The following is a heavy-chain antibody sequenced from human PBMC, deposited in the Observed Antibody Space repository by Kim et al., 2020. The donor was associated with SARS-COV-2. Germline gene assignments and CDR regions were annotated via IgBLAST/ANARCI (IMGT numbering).Heavy chain of an antibody. CDR1: GFTFSMSW. Sequence: GGSVRLSCAVSGFTFSMSWMSWVRQAPGKGLEWVANIKQDGSERYYVDSIKGRFTISRDNAKNSVFLQMNGLSAEDTAVYYCARDGFGGYFDYWGRGILVTVSP. V-gene: IGHV3-7*03. CDR2: IKQDGSER. J-gene: IGHJ4*02. D-gene: IGHD3-10*01. CDR3: ARDGFGGYFDY.